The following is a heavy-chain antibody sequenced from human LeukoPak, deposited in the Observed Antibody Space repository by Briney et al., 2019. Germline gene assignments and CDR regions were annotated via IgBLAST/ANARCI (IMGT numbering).Heavy chain of an antibody. Sequence: GGSLRLSCAASGFTLSSNWMSWVRQAPGKGLEWVANIRQDGSEKYYVDSVKGRFTISRDNAKNSLYLQMNSLRAEDTAVYYCGRNLGYCSGGRCFPFDYWGQGTLVTVSS. J-gene: IGHJ4*02. CDR1: GFTLSSNW. V-gene: IGHV3-7*01. CDR2: IRQDGSEK. CDR3: GRNLGYCSGGRCFPFDY. D-gene: IGHD2-15*01.